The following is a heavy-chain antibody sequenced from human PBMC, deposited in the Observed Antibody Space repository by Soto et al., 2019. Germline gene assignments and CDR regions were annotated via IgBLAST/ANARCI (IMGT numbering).Heavy chain of an antibody. J-gene: IGHJ4*02. V-gene: IGHV3-15*01. Sequence: EVQLVESGGGLVKPGGSTRLSCAASGFTFIYAWMTWVRQAPGKGLEWVARIKGKGGNGATDYAAPVKGRFTISRDDSRNTLYLQMTSLKTEDTAVYYGTAGDGRTDNDFWGQGTLVTVSP. CDR2: IKGKGGNGAT. D-gene: IGHD2-21*02. CDR3: TAGDGRTDNDF. CDR1: GFTFIYAW.